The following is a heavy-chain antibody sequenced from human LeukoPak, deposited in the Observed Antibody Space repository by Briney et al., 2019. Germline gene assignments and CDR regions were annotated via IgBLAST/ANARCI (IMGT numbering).Heavy chain of an antibody. V-gene: IGHV1-2*02. J-gene: IGHJ3*02. D-gene: IGHD6-19*01. CDR2: INPNSGGT. Sequence: ASVKVSCKASGYIFTGYYMHWVRQAPGQGLEWMGWINPNSGGTNYAQKFQGRVTMTRDTSISTAYMELSRLRSDDTAVYHCARGDSSGWKAFDIWGQGTMVTVSS. CDR1: GYIFTGYY. CDR3: ARGDSSGWKAFDI.